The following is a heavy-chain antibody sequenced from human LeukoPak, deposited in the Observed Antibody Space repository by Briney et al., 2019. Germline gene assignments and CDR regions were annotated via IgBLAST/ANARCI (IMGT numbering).Heavy chain of an antibody. D-gene: IGHD3-10*01. Sequence: SETLSLTCAVYGGSFSGYYWSWIRQPPGKGLEWIGEINHSGSTNYNPSLKSRVTISVDTSKNQFSLKLSSVTAADTAVYYCARNYYYGSGSLRPFDYWGQGTLVTVSS. CDR3: ARNYYYGSGSLRPFDY. CDR2: INHSGST. CDR1: GGSFSGYY. V-gene: IGHV4-34*01. J-gene: IGHJ4*02.